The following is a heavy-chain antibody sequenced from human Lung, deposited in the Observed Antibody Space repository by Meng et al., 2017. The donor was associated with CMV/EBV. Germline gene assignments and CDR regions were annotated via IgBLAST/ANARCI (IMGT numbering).Heavy chain of an antibody. D-gene: IGHD2-8*01. CDR2: MSAYNGNT. V-gene: IGHV1-18*01. CDR3: ARGSGAGQWSEYFEH. Sequence: ASXXVSXKASGYTFTSYGISWVRQAPGQGLEWMGWMSAYNGNTNYAQKLQGRVTMTTDTSTSTAYMELRSLRSDDTAVYYCARGSGAGQWSEYFEHWGQGTLVTVSS. CDR1: GYTFTSYG. J-gene: IGHJ1*01.